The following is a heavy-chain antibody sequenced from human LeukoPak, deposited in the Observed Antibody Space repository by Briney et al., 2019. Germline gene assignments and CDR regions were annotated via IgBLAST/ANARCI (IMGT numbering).Heavy chain of an antibody. CDR1: GYTFTNYA. J-gene: IGHJ3*02. V-gene: IGHV7-4-1*02. Sequence: ASVKVSCKASGYTFTNYAMNWVRQAPGQGPEWMGWINTNTGNPTYAQGFTGRFVFSLDTSASTAYLQLSSLKAEDSAVYYCARDFCPGAFDIWGQGTMVTVSS. CDR3: ARDFCPGAFDI. D-gene: IGHD2/OR15-2a*01. CDR2: INTNTGNP.